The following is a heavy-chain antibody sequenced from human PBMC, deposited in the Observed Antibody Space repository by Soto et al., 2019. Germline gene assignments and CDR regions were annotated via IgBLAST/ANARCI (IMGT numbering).Heavy chain of an antibody. CDR3: TTDNESNDFWSGPKKYYYYGMDV. J-gene: IGHJ6*02. CDR1: GYSFTSYW. V-gene: IGHV5-51*01. D-gene: IGHD3-3*01. CDR2: IYPGDSDT. Sequence: GESLKISCKGSGYSFTSYWIGWVRQMPGKGLEWMGIIYPGDSDTRYSTSFQGQVTISADKSISTAYLQWSSLKASDTAMYYCTTDNESNDFWSGPKKYYYYGMDVWGQGTTVTVSS.